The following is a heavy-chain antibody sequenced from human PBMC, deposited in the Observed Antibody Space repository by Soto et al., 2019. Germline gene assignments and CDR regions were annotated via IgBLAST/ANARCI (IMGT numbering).Heavy chain of an antibody. CDR2: IFYTGRT. J-gene: IGHJ6*02. Sequence: PSETLSLTCTVSDGSISTSSYYWGWIRQSPGKGLEWIGTIFYTGRTYYNPSLESRVTLSVDTSKNQFSLHLTSVTAADTAVYYCARAHCGDYGYGMDVWGQGTTVTVSS. CDR3: ARAHCGDYGYGMDV. CDR1: DGSISTSSYY. V-gene: IGHV4-39*01. D-gene: IGHD4-17*01.